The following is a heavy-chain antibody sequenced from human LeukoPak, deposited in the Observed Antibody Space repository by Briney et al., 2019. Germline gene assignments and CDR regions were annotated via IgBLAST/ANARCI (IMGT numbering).Heavy chain of an antibody. CDR2: INHSGST. Sequence: SETLSLTCAVYGGSFSGYYWSWIRQPPGKGLEWIGEINHSGSTNYNPSLKSRVTISVDTSKNQFSLKLSSVTAADTAVYYCARDHCSSTSCHVDYWGQGTLVTVSS. J-gene: IGHJ4*02. V-gene: IGHV4-34*01. CDR3: ARDHCSSTSCHVDY. D-gene: IGHD2-2*01. CDR1: GGSFSGYY.